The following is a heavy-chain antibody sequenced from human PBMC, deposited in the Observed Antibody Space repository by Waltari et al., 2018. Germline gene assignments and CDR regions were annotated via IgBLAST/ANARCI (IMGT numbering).Heavy chain of an antibody. Sequence: QVQLQESGPGLVKPSETLSLTCAVSGYSISSGYYWGWSRQPPGEGREWIGSIYHSGSTYYTPPLKRRATRSVTTTKNQFAQKRSSATAAETAVYCCARLLSGHVAVDYWGQGTLVTVSS. CDR2: IYHSGST. CDR1: GYSISSGYY. CDR3: ARLLSGHVAVDY. D-gene: IGHD5-12*01. J-gene: IGHJ4*02. V-gene: IGHV4-38-2*01.